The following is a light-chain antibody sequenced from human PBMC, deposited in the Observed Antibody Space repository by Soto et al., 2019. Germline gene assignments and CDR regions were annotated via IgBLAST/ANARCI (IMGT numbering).Light chain of an antibody. CDR2: KVS. V-gene: IGKV2-30*01. CDR1: QSLVSSDGNTY. J-gene: IGKJ2*01. CDR3: MQTTHWPYT. Sequence: DVAVTQSPLSLPVILGQAASISCRSSQSLVSSDGNTYLSWLHQRPGQSPRCLISKVSSRDSGVPDRFSGSGSGTDFTLKISRVEAEDVGVYYCMQTTHWPYTFGQGTKLEIK.